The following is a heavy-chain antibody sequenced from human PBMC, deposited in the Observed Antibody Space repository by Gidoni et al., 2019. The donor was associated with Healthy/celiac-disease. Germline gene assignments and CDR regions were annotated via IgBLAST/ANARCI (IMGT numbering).Heavy chain of an antibody. CDR2: IYYSGST. V-gene: IGHV4-30-4*01. Sequence: QVQLQESGPGLVKPSQTLSLTCTVSGGSISSGDYYWSWIRQPPGKGLEWIGYIYYSGSTYYNPSLKSRVTISVDTSKNQFSLKLSSVTAADTAVYYCARDRYGETYYYYYGMDVWGQGTTVTVSS. CDR1: GGSISSGDYY. D-gene: IGHD4-17*01. J-gene: IGHJ6*02. CDR3: ARDRYGETYYYYYGMDV.